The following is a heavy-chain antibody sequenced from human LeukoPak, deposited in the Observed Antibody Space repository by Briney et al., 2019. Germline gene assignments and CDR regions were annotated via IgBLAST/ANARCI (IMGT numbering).Heavy chain of an antibody. V-gene: IGHV3-7*01. CDR2: INQDGSEK. Sequence: GGSLRLSCAVSGFTLSNYWMSWVRQAPGKGLEWVANINQDGSEKYYVDSVKGRFTISRDNAKNSLYLQMNSLRAEDTAVYFCVSTMTFDYWGQGALVTVSS. CDR1: GFTLSNYW. J-gene: IGHJ4*02. D-gene: IGHD3-22*01. CDR3: VSTMTFDY.